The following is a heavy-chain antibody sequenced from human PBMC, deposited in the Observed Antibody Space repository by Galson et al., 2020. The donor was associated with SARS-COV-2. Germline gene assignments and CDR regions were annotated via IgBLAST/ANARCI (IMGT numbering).Heavy chain of an antibody. V-gene: IGHV4-59*02. D-gene: IGHD2-15*01. Sequence: SETLSLTCTVSGGSVRSYYWSRIRQPPGKGLEWIGYVYYTGTSAFSPSLKSRVTMSVDTSKNQFSPNLNSVTAADTAVYYCASWYCSRSTCYHMDVWGKGTTVTVSS. J-gene: IGHJ6*03. CDR2: VYYTGTS. CDR3: ASWYCSRSTCYHMDV. CDR1: GGSVRSYY.